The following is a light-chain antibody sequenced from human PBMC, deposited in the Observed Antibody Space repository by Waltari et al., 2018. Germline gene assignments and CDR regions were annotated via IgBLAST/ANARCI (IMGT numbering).Light chain of an antibody. V-gene: IGLV2-14*01. Sequence: QSALTQPASVSGSPGPSIPITCTGTSGDVGRYNYVSWFQQHPGKAPKLMIYDVTKRPSGISDRFSGSKSGNTASLTISGLQADDEADYYCSSYTSDTTLIFGGGTELTVL. CDR2: DVT. CDR3: SSYTSDTTLI. CDR1: SGDVGRYNY. J-gene: IGLJ2*01.